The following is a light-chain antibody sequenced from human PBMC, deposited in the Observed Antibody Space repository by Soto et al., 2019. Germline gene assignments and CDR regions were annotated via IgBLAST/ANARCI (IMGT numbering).Light chain of an antibody. CDR2: EGS. V-gene: IGLV2-23*01. J-gene: IGLJ2*01. CDR1: SSDVGSYNL. Sequence: QSVLTQPASVSGSPGQSITISCTGTSSDVGSYNLVSWYQQHPGKAPKLMIYEGSKRPSGVSNRFSGSKSGNTASLTISGLQDEDEADYYCCSYAGSSIVVFGGGTK. CDR3: CSYAGSSIVV.